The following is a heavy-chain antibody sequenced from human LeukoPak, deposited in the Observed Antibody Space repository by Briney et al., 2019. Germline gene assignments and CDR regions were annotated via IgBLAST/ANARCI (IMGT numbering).Heavy chain of an antibody. CDR3: ARGPPPLGYCSGGSCYSMRNWFDP. Sequence: KPSETLSLTCAVYGGSFSGYYWSWIRQPPGKGLEWIGEINHSGSTNYNPSLKSRVTISVDTSKNQFSLKLSSVTAADTAVYYCARGPPPLGYCSGGSCYSMRNWFDPWGQGTLVTVSS. J-gene: IGHJ5*02. CDR2: INHSGST. CDR1: GGSFSGYY. D-gene: IGHD2-15*01. V-gene: IGHV4-34*01.